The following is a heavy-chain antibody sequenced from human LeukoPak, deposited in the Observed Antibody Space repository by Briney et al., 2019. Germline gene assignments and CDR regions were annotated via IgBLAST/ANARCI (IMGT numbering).Heavy chain of an antibody. D-gene: IGHD3-22*01. Sequence: GESLKISCKGSGYSFTSYWIGWVRQLPGKGLEWMGIIYPSDSDTRYSPSFQGQVTISADKSISTAYLQWSSLKASDTAMYYCATSQIYDSSGYQPKYFDYWGQGTLVTVSS. V-gene: IGHV5-51*01. CDR2: IYPSDSDT. J-gene: IGHJ4*02. CDR3: ATSQIYDSSGYQPKYFDY. CDR1: GYSFTSYW.